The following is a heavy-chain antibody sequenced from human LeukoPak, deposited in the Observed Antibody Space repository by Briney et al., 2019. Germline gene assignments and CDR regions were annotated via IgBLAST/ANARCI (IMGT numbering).Heavy chain of an antibody. J-gene: IGHJ4*02. D-gene: IGHD6-13*01. Sequence: SVTVSCKASGGTFSSYAISWVRQAPGQGLEWMGGIIPIFGTANYAQKFQGRVTITTDESTSTAYMELSSLRSEDTAVYYCARGRIAAAGRYYFDYWGQGTLVTVSS. CDR1: GGTFSSYA. V-gene: IGHV1-69*05. CDR3: ARGRIAAAGRYYFDY. CDR2: IIPIFGTA.